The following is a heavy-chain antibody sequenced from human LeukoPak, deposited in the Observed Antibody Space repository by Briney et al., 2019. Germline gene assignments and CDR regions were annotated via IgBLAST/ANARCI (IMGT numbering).Heavy chain of an antibody. D-gene: IGHD4-17*01. V-gene: IGHV1-18*01. J-gene: IGHJ4*02. CDR2: ISTQSGNT. Sequence: GASVKVSCKASGYTLTSYGINWMRQAPGQELEWMGWISTQSGNTNYAQKVQGRLTLTTDRSTNTAYMELRSLRSDDTAVYYCARGAYGDKRGQGTMVTVSS. CDR1: GYTLTSYG. CDR3: ARGAYGDK.